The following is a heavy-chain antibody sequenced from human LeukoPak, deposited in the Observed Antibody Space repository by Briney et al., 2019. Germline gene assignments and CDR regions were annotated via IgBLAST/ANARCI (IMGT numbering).Heavy chain of an antibody. J-gene: IGHJ6*02. CDR3: VRTTYYNDSSGYYIPGGMDV. V-gene: IGHV3-11*01. D-gene: IGHD3-22*01. CDR2: ISTGGSTI. Sequence: SGGSLRLSCAASGFTFSDYYMSWIRQAPGKGLEWVSDISTGGSTIYYADSVKGRFAISRDNAKASLYLQINSLTAEDTAVYYCVRTTYYNDSSGYYIPGGMDVWGQGTTVTVTS. CDR1: GFTFSDYY.